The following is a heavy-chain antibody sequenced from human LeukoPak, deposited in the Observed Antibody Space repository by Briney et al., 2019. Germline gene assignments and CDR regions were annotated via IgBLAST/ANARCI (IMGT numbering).Heavy chain of an antibody. CDR3: AREATIAGAYYFDY. CDR1: GFTFDDYA. J-gene: IGHJ4*02. D-gene: IGHD1-26*01. Sequence: PGGSLRLSCAASGFTFDDYAMHWVRQAPGKGLEWVSGISWNSGSIGYADSVKGRFTISRDNAKNSLYLQMNSLRAEDTAVYYCAREATIAGAYYFDYWGQGTLVTVSS. CDR2: ISWNSGSI. V-gene: IGHV3-9*01.